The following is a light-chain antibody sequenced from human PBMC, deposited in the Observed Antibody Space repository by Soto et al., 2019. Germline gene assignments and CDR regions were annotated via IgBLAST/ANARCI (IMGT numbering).Light chain of an antibody. CDR1: QSVNSY. CDR3: QQRSKWPVT. CDR2: DAT. J-gene: IGKJ4*01. V-gene: IGKV3-11*01. Sequence: EIVLTQSPATLSLSPGERATLSCRASQSVNSYLAWYQQKPGQAPRLLIYDATSRATGIPARFSGSGSGTDFTLTISSLEPEDLAVYYCQQRSKWPVTFGGGTKVEIK.